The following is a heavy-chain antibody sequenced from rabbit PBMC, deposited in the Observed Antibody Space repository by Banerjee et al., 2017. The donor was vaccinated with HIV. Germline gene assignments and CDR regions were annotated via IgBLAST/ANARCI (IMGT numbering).Heavy chain of an antibody. Sequence: QEQLEESGGGLVQPEGSLTLTCTASGFDFSSYWMSWVRQAPGKGLEWIACIGTTSGSTWYARWAKGRFTISKPSSTVDLKMTSLTAADTASYFCARDAGYAGSNLWGPGTLVTVS. V-gene: IGHV1S45*01. CDR3: ARDAGYAGSNL. CDR1: GFDFSSYW. D-gene: IGHD4-2*01. CDR2: IGTTSGST. J-gene: IGHJ4*01.